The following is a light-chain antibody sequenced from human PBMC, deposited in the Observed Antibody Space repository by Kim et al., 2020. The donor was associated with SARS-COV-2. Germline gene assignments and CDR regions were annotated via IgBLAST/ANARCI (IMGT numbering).Light chain of an antibody. CDR2: GAS. CDR1: QDISSS. V-gene: IGKV1-9*01. CDR3: QQYSAYPRT. Sequence: ASVGDRVTITCRASQDISSSLVWYQQKPGKAPEVLIYGASTLQSGVPSRFSGSGSGTEFTLTIGSLQPEDLATYYCQQYSAYPRTFGGGTKVDIK. J-gene: IGKJ4*01.